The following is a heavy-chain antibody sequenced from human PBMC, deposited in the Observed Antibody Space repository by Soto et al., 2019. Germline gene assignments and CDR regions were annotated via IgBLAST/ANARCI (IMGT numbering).Heavy chain of an antibody. V-gene: IGHV3-15*01. CDR3: TTDVSKQQLVRTGVNY. CDR2: IKSKTDGGTT. Sequence: GGSLRLSCAASGFTFSNAWMSWVRQAPGKGLEWVGRIKSKTDGGTTDYAAPVKGRFTISRDDSKNTLYLQMNSLKTEDTAVYYCTTDVSKQQLVRTGVNYWGQGTLVTVSS. D-gene: IGHD6-13*01. J-gene: IGHJ4*02. CDR1: GFTFSNAW.